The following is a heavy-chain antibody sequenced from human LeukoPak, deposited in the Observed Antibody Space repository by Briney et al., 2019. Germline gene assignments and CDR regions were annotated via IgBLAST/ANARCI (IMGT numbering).Heavy chain of an antibody. V-gene: IGHV5-51*01. Sequence: GESLKISCKGFGYCFTSYWIGWVRQMPGKGLEWMGIIYPGDSDTRYSPSFQGQVTISADKSTSTAYLQWSSLKASDTAMYYCARRSSGWYQDYWGQGTLVTVSS. CDR2: IYPGDSDT. CDR1: GYCFTSYW. CDR3: ARRSSGWYQDY. J-gene: IGHJ4*02. D-gene: IGHD6-19*01.